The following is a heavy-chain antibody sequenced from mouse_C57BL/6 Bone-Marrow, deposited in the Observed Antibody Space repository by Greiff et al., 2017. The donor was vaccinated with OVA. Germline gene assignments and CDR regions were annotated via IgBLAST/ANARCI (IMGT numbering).Heavy chain of an antibody. CDR3: ARRGTNDYDDGGAWFAY. D-gene: IGHD2-4*01. J-gene: IGHJ3*01. CDR1: GYTFTTYP. CDR2: FHPYNDDT. Sequence: QVQLQQSGAELVKPGASVKMSCKASGYTFTTYPIEWMKQNHGKSLEWIGNFHPYNDDTKYNEKFKGKATLTVEKSSSTVYLELSRLTSDDSAVYYCARRGTNDYDDGGAWFAYWGQGTLVTVSA. V-gene: IGHV1-47*01.